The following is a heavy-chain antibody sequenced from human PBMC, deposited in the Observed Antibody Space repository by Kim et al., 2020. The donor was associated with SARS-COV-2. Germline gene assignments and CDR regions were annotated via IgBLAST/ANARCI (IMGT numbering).Heavy chain of an antibody. CDR3: ERFEH. Sequence: YGDAWDYYLDSVNSRFTISRDNSKNTIYLQMNSLTVDVTAIYYCERFEHWGQGALVTVSS. J-gene: IGHJ4*02. CDR2: YGDAWD. V-gene: IGHV3-53*01.